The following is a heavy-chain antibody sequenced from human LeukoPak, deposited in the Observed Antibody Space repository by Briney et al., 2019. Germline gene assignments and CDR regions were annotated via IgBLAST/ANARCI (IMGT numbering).Heavy chain of an antibody. V-gene: IGHV4-30-4*01. CDR3: ARDNYYGSGSQSGYDTWFDP. D-gene: IGHD3-10*01. J-gene: IGHJ5*02. Sequence: SETLSLTCTVSDGSISSGDYYWSWIRQPPGKGLEWIGYIYYSGSTYYNPSLKSRVTISVDTSKNQFSLKLSSVTAADTAVYYCARDNYYGSGSQSGYDTWFDPWGQGTLVTVSS. CDR1: DGSISSGDYY. CDR2: IYYSGST.